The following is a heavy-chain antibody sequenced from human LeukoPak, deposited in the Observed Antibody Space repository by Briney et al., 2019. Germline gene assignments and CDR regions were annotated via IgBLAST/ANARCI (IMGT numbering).Heavy chain of an antibody. D-gene: IGHD1-14*01. V-gene: IGHV3-21*01. J-gene: IGHJ6*02. CDR3: ARRSPEYYYYAMDV. Sequence: GGSLRLSCVVSGFSVRSNFMNWVRQAPGKGLEWVSSVSSTSGYIYYADSVKGRFTISRDNSKNSVYLQMNSLRAEDTAVYYCARRSPEYYYYAMDVWGQVTTVTVSS. CDR2: VSSTSGYI. CDR1: GFSVRSNF.